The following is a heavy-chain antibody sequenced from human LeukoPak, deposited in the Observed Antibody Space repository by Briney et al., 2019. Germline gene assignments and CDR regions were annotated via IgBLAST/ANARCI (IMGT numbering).Heavy chain of an antibody. CDR1: GFTFSAYS. V-gene: IGHV3-48*01. CDR2: ISYNGGT. D-gene: IGHD3-22*01. CDR3: ARGWYYYDSSGYYFDY. J-gene: IGHJ4*02. Sequence: GGSLTLSCAASGFTFSAYSMNWVRQAPGKGLEWLSYISYNGGTYYADSVQGRFTISRDNSKNTLYLQMNSLRAEDTAVYYCARGWYYYDSSGYYFDYWGQGTLVTVSS.